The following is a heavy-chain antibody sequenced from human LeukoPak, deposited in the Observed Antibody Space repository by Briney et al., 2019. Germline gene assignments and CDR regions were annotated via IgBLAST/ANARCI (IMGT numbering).Heavy chain of an antibody. V-gene: IGHV4-30-4*01. J-gene: IGHJ4*02. D-gene: IGHD5-18*01. CDR2: IYYSGST. Sequence: SETLSLTCTVSGGSISSGDYYWSWIRQPPGKGREWIGYIYYSGSTYYNPSLKSRVTISVDTSKNQFSLKLSSVTAADTAVYYCARTPRRGYSYGYYFDYWGQGTLVTVSS. CDR1: GGSISSGDYY. CDR3: ARTPRRGYSYGYYFDY.